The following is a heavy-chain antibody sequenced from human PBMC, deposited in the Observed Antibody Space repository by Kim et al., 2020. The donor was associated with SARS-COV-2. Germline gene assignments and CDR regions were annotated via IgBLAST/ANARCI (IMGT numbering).Heavy chain of an antibody. CDR3: ARSARHFEDSSSWHHDAFDI. J-gene: IGHJ3*02. Sequence: ASVKVSCKASGYTFTGYYMHWVRQAPGQGLEWMGWINPNSGGTNYAQKFQGWVTMTRDTSISTAYMELSRLRSDDTAVYYCARSARHFEDSSSWHHDAFDIWGQGTMVTVSS. CDR2: INPNSGGT. D-gene: IGHD6-13*01. CDR1: GYTFTGYY. V-gene: IGHV1-2*04.